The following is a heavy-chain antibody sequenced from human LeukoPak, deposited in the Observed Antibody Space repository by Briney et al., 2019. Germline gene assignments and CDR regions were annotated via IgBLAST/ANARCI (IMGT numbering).Heavy chain of an antibody. CDR3: ARVSDPTDIDY. D-gene: IGHD1-26*01. V-gene: IGHV4-61*02. Sequence: PSETLSLTCTVSGGSISSGSYYWIWTRQPPGKGLEWIGRIYTSGSTNYNPSLKSRVTISVDTSKNQFSLKLSSVTAADTAVYYCARVSDPTDIDYWGQGTLVTVSS. CDR2: IYTSGST. J-gene: IGHJ4*02. CDR1: GGSISSGSYY.